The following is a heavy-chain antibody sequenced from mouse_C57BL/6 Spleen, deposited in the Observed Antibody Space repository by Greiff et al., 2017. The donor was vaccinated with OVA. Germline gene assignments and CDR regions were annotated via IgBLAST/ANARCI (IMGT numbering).Heavy chain of an antibody. J-gene: IGHJ3*01. CDR1: GYSFTSYY. D-gene: IGHD1-1*01. V-gene: IGHV1-66*01. Sequence: QVQLQQSGPELVKPGASVKISCKASGYSFTSYYIHWVKQRPGQGLEWIGWIYPGSGNTKYNEKFKGKATLTADTSSSTAYMQLSSLTSEDSAVYYCAREGPDYYGSSSFAYWGQGTLVTVSA. CDR3: AREGPDYYGSSSFAY. CDR2: IYPGSGNT.